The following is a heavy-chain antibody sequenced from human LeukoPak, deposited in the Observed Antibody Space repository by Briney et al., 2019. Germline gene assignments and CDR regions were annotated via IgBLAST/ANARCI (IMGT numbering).Heavy chain of an antibody. Sequence: GASVKVSCKASGYTFTGYYMHWVRQAPGQGLEWMGWINPNSGGTNYAQKFQGRVTMTKDTSISTAYMELSRLRSDDTAVYYCASTYDSSGYGIPVDYWGQGTLVTVSS. J-gene: IGHJ4*02. CDR2: INPNSGGT. D-gene: IGHD3-22*01. V-gene: IGHV1-2*02. CDR1: GYTFTGYY. CDR3: ASTYDSSGYGIPVDY.